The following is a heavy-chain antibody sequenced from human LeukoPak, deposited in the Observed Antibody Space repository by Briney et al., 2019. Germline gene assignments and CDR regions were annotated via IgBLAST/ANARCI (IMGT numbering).Heavy chain of an antibody. CDR2: IWPDGSKK. Sequence: GGSLRLSCAASGFTFITYAMHWVRQAPGKGLEWVAFIWPDGSKKYYADSVKGRFAISRENSKNTVYLQMNDLRPEDTALYFCAKISSSAESNFDYWGQGTLLTVSS. V-gene: IGHV3-30*02. J-gene: IGHJ4*02. CDR3: AKISSSAESNFDY. D-gene: IGHD6-25*01. CDR1: GFTFITYA.